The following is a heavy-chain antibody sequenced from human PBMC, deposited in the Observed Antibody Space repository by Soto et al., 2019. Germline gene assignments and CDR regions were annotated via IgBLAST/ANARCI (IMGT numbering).Heavy chain of an antibody. CDR2: MYSSGST. CDR1: GGSISGYF. CDR3: ERVGANAGLY. D-gene: IGHD2-15*01. Sequence: SETLSLTCTVSGGSISGYFWSWIRQSPGRGLEWIGHMYSSGSTNYNPSLKGRVTISMDTSKNQFSLKLDSLTAADTAVYYCERVGANAGLYWGQGTLVTVSS. V-gene: IGHV4-59*01. J-gene: IGHJ4*02.